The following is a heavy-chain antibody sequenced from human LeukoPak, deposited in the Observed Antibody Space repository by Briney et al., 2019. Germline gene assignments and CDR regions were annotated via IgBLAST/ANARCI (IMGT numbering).Heavy chain of an antibody. D-gene: IGHD6-19*01. CDR2: ISGSGGST. Sequence: GGSLRLSCAASGFTFSSYAMRWVRPARGKGLEWFSDISGSGGSTYYADYVKGRFTISSDNYKNMLYLQMNRLRAEDRAVYYCAKGRLAVAGRRGLLDYWGQGTLVTVSS. J-gene: IGHJ4*02. CDR1: GFTFSSYA. CDR3: AKGRLAVAGRRGLLDY. V-gene: IGHV3-23*01.